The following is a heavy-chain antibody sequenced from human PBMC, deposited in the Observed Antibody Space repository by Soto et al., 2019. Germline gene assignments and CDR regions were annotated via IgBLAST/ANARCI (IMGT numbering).Heavy chain of an antibody. CDR1: ESTVSRDW. Sequence: EVHLVESGGGLVQPGGSLRLSCAIFESTVSRDWMNWVRQAPGKGLEWVAHINQDGSEKYYVDSVKGRFTISRDNAQKSLYLQMNSLRPADTAMYYCSGGVGDAFWGQGTLVTVSS. V-gene: IGHV3-7*04. D-gene: IGHD1-26*01. J-gene: IGHJ4*02. CDR2: INQDGSEK. CDR3: SGGVGDAF.